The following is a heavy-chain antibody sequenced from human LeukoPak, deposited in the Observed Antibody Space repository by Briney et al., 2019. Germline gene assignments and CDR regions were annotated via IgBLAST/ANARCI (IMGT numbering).Heavy chain of an antibody. CDR1: GYSFASYW. CDR2: IHPGDSDT. Sequence: GESLKISCKGSGYSFASYWIGWVRQMPGKGLGWMGIIHPGDSDTRYRPSFQGQVTISADKSITTAYLQWSSLKASDTAMYYCARRQNWGSSYYFDIWGQGTLVTVSS. D-gene: IGHD7-27*01. CDR3: ARRQNWGSSYYFDI. V-gene: IGHV5-51*01. J-gene: IGHJ4*02.